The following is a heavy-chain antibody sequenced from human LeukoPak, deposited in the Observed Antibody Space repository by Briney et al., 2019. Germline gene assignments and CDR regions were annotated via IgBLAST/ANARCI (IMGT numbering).Heavy chain of an antibody. CDR2: MLYDENNK. Sequence: GRSLRLSCAASGFTFSSYAMHWVRQAPGKGLEWVAVMLYDENNKNCADSVKGRFTISRDNPKSTLYLQMNSLRAEDTAVYYCARDRTDDYDVNLDYWGQGTLVTVSS. J-gene: IGHJ4*02. D-gene: IGHD5-12*01. CDR1: GFTFSSYA. CDR3: ARDRTDDYDVNLDY. V-gene: IGHV3-30-3*01.